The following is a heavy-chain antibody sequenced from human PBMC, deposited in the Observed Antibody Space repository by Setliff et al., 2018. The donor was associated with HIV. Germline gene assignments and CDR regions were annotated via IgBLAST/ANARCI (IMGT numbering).Heavy chain of an antibody. CDR2: ISAYNGNK. V-gene: IGHV1-18*01. CDR1: GYTFTSYD. D-gene: IGHD6-19*01. J-gene: IGHJ5*02. Sequence: GASVKVSCKASGYTFTSYDISWVRQAPGQGPEWMGWISAYNGNKNYAQKLLGIVTMNTATSRSTAYMELRRLSSDDTAEYSCARGRFRAVVGTGGRGWFDPWGQGTLVTVSS. CDR3: ARGRFRAVVGTGGRGWFDP.